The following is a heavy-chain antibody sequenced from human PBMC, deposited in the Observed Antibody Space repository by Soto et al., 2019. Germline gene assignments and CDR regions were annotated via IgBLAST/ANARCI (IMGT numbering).Heavy chain of an antibody. Sequence: PGGSLRLSCTASGFTFGDYAMSWFRQAPGKGLEWVGFIRSKAYGGTTEYAASVKGRFTISRDDSKSIAYLQMNSLKTEDTAVYYCTRSLLFYDIWSGNGVLYGMDVWGQGTTVTVSS. V-gene: IGHV3-49*03. J-gene: IGHJ6*02. CDR3: TRSLLFYDIWSGNGVLYGMDV. CDR2: IRSKAYGGTT. D-gene: IGHD3-3*01. CDR1: GFTFGDYA.